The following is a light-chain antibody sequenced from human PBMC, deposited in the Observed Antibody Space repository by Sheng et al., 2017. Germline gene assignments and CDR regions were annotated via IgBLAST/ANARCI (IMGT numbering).Light chain of an antibody. CDR3: AAWDDSLIGVL. J-gene: IGLJ2*01. CDR1: SSNIDSNT. V-gene: IGLV1-44*01. Sequence: QSVLTQPPSASGTLGQRVTISCSGTSSNIDSNTVNWYQQLPGTAPKLLINNNYHRPSGVPDRFSGSKSGTSASLAISGLQSEDEAVYYCAAWDDSLIGVLFGGGTRLTVL. CDR2: NNY.